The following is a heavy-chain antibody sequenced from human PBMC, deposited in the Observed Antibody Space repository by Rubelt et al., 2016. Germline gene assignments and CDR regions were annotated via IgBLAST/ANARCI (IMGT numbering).Heavy chain of an antibody. CDR1: GYTFTGYY. Sequence: QVQLVQSGAEVKKPGASVKVSCKASGYTFTGYYMHWVRQAPGQGLEWMGWINPNSGGTNYAQKFQGRVTMTRDTSISTAYMELGGLGSDDTAVYYCARDLYKGPRWLVAYWGQGTLVTVSS. D-gene: IGHD6-19*01. V-gene: IGHV1-2*02. CDR3: ARDLYKGPRWLVAY. J-gene: IGHJ4*02. CDR2: INPNSGGT.